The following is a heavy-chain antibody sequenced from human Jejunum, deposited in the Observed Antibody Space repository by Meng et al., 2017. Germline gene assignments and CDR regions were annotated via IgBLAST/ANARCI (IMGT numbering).Heavy chain of an antibody. CDR3: TRGTDRAKSGDY. CDR2: IHPSGST. Sequence: QAQIQQGGAGLFKPSETLSLTCAVYGGCFSGFHLSWIRQPPGKGLEWIGEIHPSGSTDYNPSLKSRLTISLDTSKNQFSLSLNSATAADTGIYYCTRGTDRAKSGDYWGQGTLVTVSS. J-gene: IGHJ4*02. D-gene: IGHD1-14*01. CDR1: GGCFSGFH. V-gene: IGHV4-34*01.